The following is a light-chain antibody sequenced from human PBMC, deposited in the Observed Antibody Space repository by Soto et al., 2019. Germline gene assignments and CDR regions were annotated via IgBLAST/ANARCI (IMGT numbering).Light chain of an antibody. V-gene: IGKV1D-13*01. J-gene: IGKJ4*01. CDR1: QGISSA. Sequence: AIQLTQSPSSLSASVGDRVTITCRASQGISSALAWYQQKPGKAPKLLIYDASSLESGVPSRFSGSGSGTDFSLIIISLQPEDFAAYYCQQFNNYPQLTFGGGTKVEIK. CDR2: DAS. CDR3: QQFNNYPQLT.